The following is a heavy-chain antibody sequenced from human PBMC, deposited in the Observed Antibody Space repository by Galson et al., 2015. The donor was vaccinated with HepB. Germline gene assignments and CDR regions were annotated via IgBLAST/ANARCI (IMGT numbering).Heavy chain of an antibody. CDR2: ISSTGSYI. V-gene: IGHV3-21*01. CDR1: GFTFSTYD. J-gene: IGHJ4*02. CDR3: VTARRPTND. Sequence: SLRLSCAASGFTFSTYDMNWVRQAPGKGLEWVSSISSTGSYIYYSGSLKGRFTISRDNAKNSLFLQMDSLRAEDTAVYYCVTARRPTNDWGQGTLVTVSS.